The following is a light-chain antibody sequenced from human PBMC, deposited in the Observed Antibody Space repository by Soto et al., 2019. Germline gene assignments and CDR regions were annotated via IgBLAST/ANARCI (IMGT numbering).Light chain of an antibody. Sequence: DIQMTQSPSSLSASLGDRVTITCRASQSISVFLNWYQQVPGKAPKLLIFAASKLQSGVPSRFSGSGSGTHFTLTISSLQPEDFATYYCQQTYSVFGQGTKVEI. J-gene: IGKJ1*01. CDR2: AAS. V-gene: IGKV1-39*01. CDR1: QSISVF. CDR3: QQTYSV.